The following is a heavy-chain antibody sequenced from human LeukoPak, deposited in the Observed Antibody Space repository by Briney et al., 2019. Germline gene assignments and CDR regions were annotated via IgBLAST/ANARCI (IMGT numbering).Heavy chain of an antibody. CDR2: IYYSGST. CDR1: GGSISSYY. Sequence: SETLSLTCTVSGGSISSYYWSWIRQPPGKGLEWIGYIYYSGSTNYNPSLKGRVTISVDTSKNQFSLKLSSVTAADTAVYYCARNTKNYYYYYGMDVWGQGTTVTVSS. V-gene: IGHV4-59*08. CDR3: ARNTKNYYYYYGMDV. J-gene: IGHJ6*02.